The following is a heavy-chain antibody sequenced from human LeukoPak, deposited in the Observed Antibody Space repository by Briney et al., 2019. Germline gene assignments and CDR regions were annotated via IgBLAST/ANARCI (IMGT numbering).Heavy chain of an antibody. J-gene: IGHJ4*02. D-gene: IGHD4-23*01. CDR2: INHTGNT. CDR1: GGSFTGYY. V-gene: IGHV4-34*01. CDR3: ARITGYGGGSLRY. Sequence: SETLSLTCSVDGGSFTGYYWTWIRQPPGKGLEWIGEINHTGNTNYNPSLKGRVTLSIDMTKKQFSLPLTSLTAADTAVYYCARITGYGGGSLRYWGQGTLVAISS.